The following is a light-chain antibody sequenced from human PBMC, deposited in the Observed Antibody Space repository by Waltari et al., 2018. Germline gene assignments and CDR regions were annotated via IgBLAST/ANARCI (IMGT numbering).Light chain of an antibody. J-gene: IGLJ3*02. CDR2: VNSGGGN. CDR3: QTGGHGTWV. CDR1: SGHSSNI. V-gene: IGLV4-69*01. Sequence: QLVLTQSPSASASLGASVRLTCTLDSGHSSNIIAWHQQQPEKGPRYVMKVNSGGGNSKGGELPDRCSGSGSGAARYLTISGVQSEDEADYYWQTGGHGTWVFGGGTKLTVL.